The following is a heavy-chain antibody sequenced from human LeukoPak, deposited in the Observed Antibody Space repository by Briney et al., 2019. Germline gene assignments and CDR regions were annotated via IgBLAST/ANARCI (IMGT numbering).Heavy chain of an antibody. CDR3: ARGYDSSGYLGY. Sequence: SVKASCKASGGTFSSYAISWVRQAPGQGLEWMGGIIPIFGTASYAQKFQGRITITADESTSTAYMELSSLRSDDTAVYYCARGYDSSGYLGYWGQGTLVTVSS. CDR2: IIPIFGTA. D-gene: IGHD3-22*01. J-gene: IGHJ4*02. CDR1: GGTFSSYA. V-gene: IGHV1-69*13.